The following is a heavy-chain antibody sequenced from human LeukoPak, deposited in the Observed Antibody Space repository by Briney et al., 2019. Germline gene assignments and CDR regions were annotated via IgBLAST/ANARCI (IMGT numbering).Heavy chain of an antibody. Sequence: SETLSLTCAVSGGSISSSTWWTWVRQPPGKGLEWIGEVFYSGSTNSNPSLKSRLIMSVDESKHEFSLKLTSVTAADTAVYYCASGGLVSRYLDHWGQGTLVTVSP. J-gene: IGHJ4*02. V-gene: IGHV4-4*02. D-gene: IGHD3-9*01. CDR3: ASGGLVSRYLDH. CDR2: VFYSGST. CDR1: GGSISSSTW.